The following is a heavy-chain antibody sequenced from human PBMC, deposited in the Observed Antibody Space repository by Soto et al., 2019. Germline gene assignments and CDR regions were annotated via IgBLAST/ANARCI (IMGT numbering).Heavy chain of an antibody. J-gene: IGHJ6*02. CDR2: ISGSGGST. CDR1: GFTFSSYA. V-gene: IGHV3-23*01. D-gene: IGHD2-15*01. CDR3: AKRGCSGGSCSWRYYYGMDV. Sequence: PGGSLRLSCAASGFTFSSYAMSWVRQAPGKGLEWVSAISGSGGSTYYADSVKGRFTISRDNSKNTLYLQMNSLRAEDTAVYYCAKRGCSGGSCSWRYYYGMDVWGQGTTVTVSS.